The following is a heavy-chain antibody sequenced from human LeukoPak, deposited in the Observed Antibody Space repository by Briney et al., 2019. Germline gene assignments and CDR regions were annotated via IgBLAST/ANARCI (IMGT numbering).Heavy chain of an antibody. J-gene: IGHJ4*02. CDR1: GFTFSSYA. D-gene: IGHD3-22*01. CDR2: ISGSGGST. Sequence: GGSLRLSCAASGFTFSSYAMSWVRQAPGKGLEWVSAISGSGGSTYYADSVKGRFTISRDNSKNTLYLQMNRLRDEDTALFYCAKEVKDSGYYHLDNWGQGTLVTVSS. CDR3: AKEVKDSGYYHLDN. V-gene: IGHV3-23*01.